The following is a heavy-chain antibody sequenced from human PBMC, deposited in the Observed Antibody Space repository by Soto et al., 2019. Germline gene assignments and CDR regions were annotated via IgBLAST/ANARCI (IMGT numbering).Heavy chain of an antibody. Sequence: GASVKISCKASGYTFTSYGISWVRQAPGQGPEWMGWISAYTGNTNYAQKLQGRVTMTTDTSTSTAYMELKSMRSEDTAVYYWARGLKPRPFGMDYWGQGTPVTVSS. V-gene: IGHV1-18*01. CDR1: GYTFTSYG. CDR3: ARGLKPRPFGMDY. CDR2: ISAYTGNT. J-gene: IGHJ4*02. D-gene: IGHD1-20*01.